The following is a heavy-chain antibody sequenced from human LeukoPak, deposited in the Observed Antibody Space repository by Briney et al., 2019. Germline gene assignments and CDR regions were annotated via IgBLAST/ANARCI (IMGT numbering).Heavy chain of an antibody. J-gene: IGHJ3*02. Sequence: SETLSLTCTVSGGSISSYYWSWIRQPPGKGLEWIGYIYYSGSTNYNPSLKSRVTISVDTSKNQFSLKLSSVTAADTAVYYCARGYGSGSSLDAFDIWGQGTMVTVSS. V-gene: IGHV4-59*01. CDR1: GGSISSYY. CDR2: IYYSGST. CDR3: ARGYGSGSSLDAFDI. D-gene: IGHD3-10*01.